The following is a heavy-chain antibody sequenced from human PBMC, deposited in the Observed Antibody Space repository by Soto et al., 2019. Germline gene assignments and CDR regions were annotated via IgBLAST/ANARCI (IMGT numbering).Heavy chain of an antibody. CDR1: GGSFSGYY. CDR3: ARGVVAVAGTSCWFDP. V-gene: IGHV4-34*01. Sequence: SETLSLTCAVYGGSFSGYYWSWIRQPPGKGLEWIGEINRSGSTNYNPSLKSRVTISVDTSKNQFSLKLSSVTAADTAVYYCARGVVAVAGTSCWFDPWGQGTLVTVSS. J-gene: IGHJ5*02. D-gene: IGHD6-19*01. CDR2: INRSGST.